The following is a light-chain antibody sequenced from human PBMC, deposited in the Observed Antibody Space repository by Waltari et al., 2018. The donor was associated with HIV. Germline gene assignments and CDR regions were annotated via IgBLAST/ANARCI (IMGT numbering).Light chain of an antibody. CDR2: RSN. CDR3: AAWDDSLSGPV. Sequence: QSVLTQPPSASGTPGQRVTISCSGSSSNIGSNYVYWYQQRPGTAPKLLIYRSNRRPSGVPDRFSGSKSGTSASLPISGLRSEDEADYYWAAWDDSLSGPVFGGGTKLTVL. CDR1: SSNIGSNY. V-gene: IGLV1-47*01. J-gene: IGLJ3*02.